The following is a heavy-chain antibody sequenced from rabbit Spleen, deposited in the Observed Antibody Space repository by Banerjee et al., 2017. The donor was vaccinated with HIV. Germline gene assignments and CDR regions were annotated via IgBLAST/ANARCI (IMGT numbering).Heavy chain of an antibody. CDR2: IYPGFGLK. V-gene: IGHV1S40*01. CDR1: GFSFSGGYY. D-gene: IGHD6-1*01. Sequence: QSLEESGGDLVKPGASLTLTCTASGFSFSGGYYMCWVRQAPGKGPEWIAYIYPGFGLKKYANSVKGRFTISSDNAQNTVFLQMNSLTAADTATYFCARAGYAGYGYANFRDYYGMDLWGPGTLVTVS. J-gene: IGHJ6*01. CDR3: ARAGYAGYGYANFRDYYGMDL.